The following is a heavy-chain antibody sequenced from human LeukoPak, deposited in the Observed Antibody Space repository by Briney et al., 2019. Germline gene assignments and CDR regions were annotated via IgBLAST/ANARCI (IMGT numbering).Heavy chain of an antibody. D-gene: IGHD3-22*01. V-gene: IGHV3-23*01. CDR1: GFTFSSYG. CDR2: ISGSGGST. CDR3: AKDRVPYDSSGYYAFWDY. Sequence: PGGSLRLSCAASGFTFSSYGMSWVRQAPGKGLEWVSAISGSGGSTYYADSVKGRFTISGDNSKNTLYLQMNSLRAEDTAVYYCAKDRVPYDSSGYYAFWDYWGQGTLVTVSS. J-gene: IGHJ4*02.